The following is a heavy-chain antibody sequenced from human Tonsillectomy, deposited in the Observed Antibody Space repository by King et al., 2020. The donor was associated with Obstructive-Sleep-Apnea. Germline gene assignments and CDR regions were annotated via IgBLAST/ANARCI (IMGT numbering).Heavy chain of an antibody. CDR1: GFTFSSYA. D-gene: IGHD2-2*01. J-gene: IGHJ1*01. CDR2: ISYDGSNK. Sequence: VQLVESGGGVVQPGRSLRLSCAASGFTFSSYAMHWVRQAPGKGLEWVALISYDGSNKHYADSVKGRFTISRDNSKNTVYLKMNSLRVEDTAVYYCARDRTSTSWAEYFQPWGQGTLFTVSS. V-gene: IGHV3-30*04. CDR3: ARDRTSTSWAEYFQP.